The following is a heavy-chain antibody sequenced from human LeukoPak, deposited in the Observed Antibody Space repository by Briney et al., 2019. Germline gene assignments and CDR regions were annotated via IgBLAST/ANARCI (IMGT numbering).Heavy chain of an antibody. D-gene: IGHD2-21*01. CDR2: INPNSGGT. CDR3: AGATLLNWFDP. J-gene: IGHJ5*02. CDR1: GYTFTGYY. V-gene: IGHV1-2*06. Sequence: ASVKVSCKASGYTFTGYYMHWVRQAPGQGLEWMGRINPNSGGTNYAQKYQGRVTMTRDTSISTAYMELSRLRSDDTAVYYCAGATLLNWFDPWGQGTLVTVSS.